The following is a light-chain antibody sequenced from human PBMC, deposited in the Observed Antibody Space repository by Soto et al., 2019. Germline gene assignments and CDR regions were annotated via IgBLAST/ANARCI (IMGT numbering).Light chain of an antibody. Sequence: EIVLTQSPGTLSLSPGERATLSCRASQTVSSSFLAWYQQTPGQAPRLLIYAASSRATGIPDRFSGSGSGTDFTLTISRLEPEDFAVYYCQQYGSSPFGGGTKVDIK. CDR1: QTVSSSF. CDR3: QQYGSSP. J-gene: IGKJ4*01. CDR2: AAS. V-gene: IGKV3-20*01.